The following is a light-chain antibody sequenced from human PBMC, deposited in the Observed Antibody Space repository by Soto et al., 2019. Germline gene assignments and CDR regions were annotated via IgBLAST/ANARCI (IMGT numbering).Light chain of an antibody. CDR1: QAISNS. Sequence: DIPMTQSPSSLYSSVGDRVTITCRASQAISNSLAWYQQRPGEVPKLLIYTASTLQSGVPSRFSGSGSGTDFTLTISSLQPGDVATYSCQKYNSAPFTFGPGTKVDV. J-gene: IGKJ3*01. CDR2: TAS. V-gene: IGKV1-27*01. CDR3: QKYNSAPFT.